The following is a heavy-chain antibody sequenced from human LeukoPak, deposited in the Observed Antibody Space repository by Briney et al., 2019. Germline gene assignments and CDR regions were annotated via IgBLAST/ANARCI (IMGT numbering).Heavy chain of an antibody. J-gene: IGHJ4*02. CDR1: GYTFTDYY. D-gene: IGHD2-8*01. Sequence: ASVTVSCKASGYTFTDYYMHWVRQAPGQGLEWMGWINPNSGGTNYAQTLQGRVTMTRDTSISTAYLDLRSLRSDDTAVYYCARVWRCANGVCPDVFESWGQGTLVTVSS. CDR3: ARVWRCANGVCPDVFES. CDR2: INPNSGGT. V-gene: IGHV1-2*02.